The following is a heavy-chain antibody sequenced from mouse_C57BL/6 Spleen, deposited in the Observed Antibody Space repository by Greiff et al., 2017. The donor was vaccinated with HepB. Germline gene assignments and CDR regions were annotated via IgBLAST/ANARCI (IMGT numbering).Heavy chain of an antibody. Sequence: EVMLVESEGGLVQPGSSMKLSCTASGFTFSDYYMAWVRQVPEKGLEWVADINYDGSSTYYLDSLKSRFIISRDNAKNILYLQMSSLKSEDTATYYCAGDEEGTGGYFDVWGTGTTVTVSS. J-gene: IGHJ1*03. CDR3: AGDEEGTGGYFDV. D-gene: IGHD3-3*01. CDR2: INYDGSST. CDR1: GFTFSDYY. V-gene: IGHV5-16*01.